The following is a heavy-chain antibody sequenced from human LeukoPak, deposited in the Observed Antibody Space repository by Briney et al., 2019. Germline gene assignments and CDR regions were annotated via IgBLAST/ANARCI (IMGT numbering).Heavy chain of an antibody. J-gene: IGHJ6*03. V-gene: IGHV3-74*01. CDR2: ISTDGSST. D-gene: IGHD5-18*01. CDR1: GFTFRSYW. Sequence: GGSLRLSCAASGFTFRSYWMHWVRQVPGKGLVWVSRISTDGSSTNYADSVEGRFTISRDNAKNTLYLQMNSLRGEDTAEYYCARFLETAMGSYYLDVWGKGTTVTVSS. CDR3: ARFLETAMGSYYLDV.